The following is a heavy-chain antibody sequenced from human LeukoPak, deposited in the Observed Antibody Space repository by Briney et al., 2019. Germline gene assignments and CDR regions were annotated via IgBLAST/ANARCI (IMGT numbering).Heavy chain of an antibody. J-gene: IGHJ5*02. Sequence: GGSLRLSCAASGFTFSSYWMHWVRQAPETGLVWVSRINNSGRDASYADSVKDRFTNSRDHGKHTLYLQMKSLRAEDTAVHYCARWVRFSIENWFDPWGQGTLVTVSS. D-gene: IGHD2-21*01. CDR2: INNSGRDA. CDR1: GFTFSSYW. CDR3: ARWVRFSIENWFDP. V-gene: IGHV3-74*01.